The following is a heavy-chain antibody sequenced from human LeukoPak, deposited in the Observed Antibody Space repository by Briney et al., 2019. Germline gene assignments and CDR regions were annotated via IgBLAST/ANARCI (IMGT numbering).Heavy chain of an antibody. CDR1: TLTGYY. Sequence: TLTGYYMHWVRQAPGRALEWMGGIHPVTGDTNYAQRFQGRVTMTRDTSSRTTYMELSRLTSGDTALYYCASYVPGYNWFIVWGQGTQVSVSS. J-gene: IGHJ4*02. D-gene: IGHD1-1*01. V-gene: IGHV1-2*02. CDR3: ASYVPGYNWFIV. CDR2: IHPVTGDT.